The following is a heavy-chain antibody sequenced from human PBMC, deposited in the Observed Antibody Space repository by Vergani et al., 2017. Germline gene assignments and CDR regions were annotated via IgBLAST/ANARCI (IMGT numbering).Heavy chain of an antibody. CDR2: IWYDGSNK. CDR3: ARGQYCGSTSCYTGFDY. J-gene: IGHJ4*02. D-gene: IGHD2-2*02. Sequence: QVQLVESGGGVVQPGRSLRLSCAASGFTFSSYGMHWVRQAPGKGLEWVAVIWYDGSNKYYADSVKGRFTISRDNSKNTLYLQMNSLRAEDTAVYYCARGQYCGSTSCYTGFDYWGQGTLVTVSS. V-gene: IGHV3-33*01. CDR1: GFTFSSYG.